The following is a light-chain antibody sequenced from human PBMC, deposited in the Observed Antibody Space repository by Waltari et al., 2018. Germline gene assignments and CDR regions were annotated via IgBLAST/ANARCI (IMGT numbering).Light chain of an antibody. CDR3: AAWDDSLNAVV. CDR1: SSNIGGNT. CDR2: NNN. V-gene: IGLV1-44*01. Sequence: QSVLTQPPSASGTPGQRVTISCSGSSSNIGGNTVNWYQQLPGAAPNLLIYNNNQRASGVPDRFSGSKSGTSASLSISSLQSEDEAHYYCAAWDDSLNAVVFGGGTKLTVL. J-gene: IGLJ2*01.